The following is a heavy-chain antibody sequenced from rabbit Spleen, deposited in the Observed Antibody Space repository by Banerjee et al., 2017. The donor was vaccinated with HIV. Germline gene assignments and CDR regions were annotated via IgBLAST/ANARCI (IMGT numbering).Heavy chain of an antibody. J-gene: IGHJ4*01. D-gene: IGHD2-1*01. Sequence: QSLEESGGDLVKPGASLTLTCTASGVSFSSSSYMCWVRQAPGKGLEWIACIDTGSSGFTYFATWAKGRFTCSKTSSTTVTLQMTRLTAADTATYFCARGSATMTMVITGYYLYLWGQGTLVTVS. CDR2: IDTGSSGFT. CDR3: ARGSATMTMVITGYYLYL. CDR1: GVSFSSSSY. V-gene: IGHV1S40*01.